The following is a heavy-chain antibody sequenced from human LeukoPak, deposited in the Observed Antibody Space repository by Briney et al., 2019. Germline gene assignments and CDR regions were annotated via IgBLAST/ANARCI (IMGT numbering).Heavy chain of an antibody. CDR1: GFTLSSYW. V-gene: IGHV3-7*04. D-gene: IGHD3-16*01. CDR3: ARSAGEIYYYYGMDV. Sequence: GGSLRLSCAASGFTLSSYWMTWVRQAPGKGLQWVANINQDGSEKYYVDSVKGRFTISRDNAKNTLYLQMNSLRAKDTAVYYCARSAGEIYYYYGMDVWGQGTTVTVSS. CDR2: INQDGSEK. J-gene: IGHJ6*02.